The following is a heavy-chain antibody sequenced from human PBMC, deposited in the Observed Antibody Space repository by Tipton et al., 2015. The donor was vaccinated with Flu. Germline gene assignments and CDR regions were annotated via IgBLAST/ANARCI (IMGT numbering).Heavy chain of an antibody. J-gene: IGHJ6*02. D-gene: IGHD3-3*01. CDR2: IWYDGSNK. V-gene: IGHV3-33*01. CDR1: GFTFSSYG. CDR3: AGARAPGEILGVVAYYYYGMDV. Sequence: SLRLSCAASGFTFSSYGMHWVRQAPGKGLEWVAVIWYDGSNKYYADSVKGRFTISRDNSKNTLYLQMNSLRAEDTAVYYCAGARAPGEILGVVAYYYYGMDVWGQGTTVTVSS.